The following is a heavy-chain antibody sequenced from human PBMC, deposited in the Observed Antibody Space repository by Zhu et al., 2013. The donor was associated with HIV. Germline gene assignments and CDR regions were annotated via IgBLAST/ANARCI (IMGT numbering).Heavy chain of an antibody. CDR1: GFTFSDHY. CDR3: AKRQWELLPLAAFDY. J-gene: IGHJ4*02. CDR2: SRNKANSYTT. V-gene: IGHV3-72*01. D-gene: IGHD1-26*01. Sequence: EVQLVESGGGLVQPGGSLRLSCAASGFTFSDHYMDWVRQAPGEGLEWVGRSRNKANSYTTEYAASVKGRFTISRDDSENSLYLQMNSLRAEDTAVYYCAKRQWELLPLAAFDYWGQGTLVTVSS.